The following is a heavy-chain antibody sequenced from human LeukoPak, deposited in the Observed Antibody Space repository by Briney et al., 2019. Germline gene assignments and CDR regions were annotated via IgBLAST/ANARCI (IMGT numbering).Heavy chain of an antibody. D-gene: IGHD3-10*02. J-gene: IGHJ6*04. Sequence: GGSLRLSCAASGFTFSSYEMNWVRQAPGKGLEWVAVISFDGTDAFYADSVKGRFTISRDNSKNTLYLQMNSLRADDTAVYYCAELGITMIGGVWGKGTTVTISS. CDR3: AELGITMIGGV. CDR1: GFTFSSYE. CDR2: ISFDGTDA. V-gene: IGHV3-30*04.